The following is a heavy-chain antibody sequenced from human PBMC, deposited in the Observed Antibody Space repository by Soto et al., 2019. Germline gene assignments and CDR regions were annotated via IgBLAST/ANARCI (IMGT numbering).Heavy chain of an antibody. CDR3: ARDAPPPELRFLEWHNYDYNGMDV. Sequence: QVQVVQSGDEVKETGASVRVSCRTPGSSFTAYGIGWLRQALGQGLEWRGWFSCYIGKTKYAQKVQGRVTMTTDTSTSTAYMEVRSLRSDDTAIYYCARDAPPPELRFLEWHNYDYNGMDVWGQGTTVTVSS. V-gene: IGHV1-18*01. D-gene: IGHD3-3*01. CDR1: GSSFTAYG. CDR2: FSCYIGKT. J-gene: IGHJ6*02.